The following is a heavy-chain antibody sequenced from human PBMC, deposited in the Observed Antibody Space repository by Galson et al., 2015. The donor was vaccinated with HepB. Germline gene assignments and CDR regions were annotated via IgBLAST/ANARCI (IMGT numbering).Heavy chain of an antibody. J-gene: IGHJ4*02. CDR2: ISGSGGST. Sequence: SLRLSCAASGFTFSSYAMSWVRQAPGKGLEWVSAISGSGGSTYYADSVKGRFTISRDNSKNTLYLQMNSLRAEDTAVYYCAKPGIAVAGTSLPFDYWGQGTLVTVSS. CDR1: GFTFSSYA. CDR3: AKPGIAVAGTSLPFDY. D-gene: IGHD6-19*01. V-gene: IGHV3-23*01.